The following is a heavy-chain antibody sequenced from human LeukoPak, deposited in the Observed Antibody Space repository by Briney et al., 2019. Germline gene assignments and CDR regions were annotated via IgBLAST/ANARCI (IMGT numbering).Heavy chain of an antibody. V-gene: IGHV5-51*01. CDR2: IYPGDSDT. J-gene: IGHJ6*02. D-gene: IGHD3-9*01. CDR3: ARSPYDILTGGYYYYYYGMDV. CDR1: GYSFTSYW. Sequence: GESLKISCKGSGYSFTSYWIGWVRQMPGKGLEWMGTIYPGDSDTRYSPSFQGQVTISADKSISTAYLQWSSLKASDTAMYYCARSPYDILTGGYYYYYYGMDVWGQGTTVTVSS.